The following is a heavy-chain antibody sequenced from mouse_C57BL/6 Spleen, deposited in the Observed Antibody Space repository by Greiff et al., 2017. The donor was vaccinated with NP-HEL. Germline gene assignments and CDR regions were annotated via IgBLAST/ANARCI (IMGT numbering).Heavy chain of an antibody. D-gene: IGHD2-5*01. CDR3: ARAYYSNLAMDY. CDR2: ISYDGSN. CDR1: GYSITSGYY. Sequence: VQLKESGPGLVKPSQSLSLTCSVTGYSITSGYYWNWIRQFPGNKLEWMGYISYDGSNNYNPSLKNRISITRDTSKNQFFLKLNSVTTEDTATYYCARAYYSNLAMDYWGQGTSVTVSS. V-gene: IGHV3-6*01. J-gene: IGHJ4*01.